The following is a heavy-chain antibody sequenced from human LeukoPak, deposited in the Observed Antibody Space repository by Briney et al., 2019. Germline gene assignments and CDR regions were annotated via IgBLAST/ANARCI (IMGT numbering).Heavy chain of an antibody. CDR1: GFTFDDYP. CDR3: AKGIRYYYDSSGYYPYFDY. CDR2: ISWNSGSI. D-gene: IGHD3-22*01. J-gene: IGHJ4*02. Sequence: GRSLRLSCAASGFTFDDYPMHWVRQAPGKGLEWVSGISWNSGSIGYADSVKGRFTISRDNAKNSLYLQMNSLRAEDTALYYCAKGIRYYYDSSGYYPYFDYWGQGTLVTVSS. V-gene: IGHV3-9*01.